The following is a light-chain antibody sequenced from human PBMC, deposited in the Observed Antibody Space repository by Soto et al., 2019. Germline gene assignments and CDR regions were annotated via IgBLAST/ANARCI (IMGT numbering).Light chain of an antibody. CDR2: GAS. V-gene: IGKV3-20*01. CDR3: HQYGTSPRT. CDR1: QSVSTNC. J-gene: IGKJ1*01. Sequence: EIVLTQSPGTLSLSPGEGATLSCRASQSVSTNCLAWYQQKRGQAPRLLIYGASSRATGIPVRFSGSGSGTDFTLTISSLEPEDFAVYYCHQYGTSPRTFGQGTEVEIK.